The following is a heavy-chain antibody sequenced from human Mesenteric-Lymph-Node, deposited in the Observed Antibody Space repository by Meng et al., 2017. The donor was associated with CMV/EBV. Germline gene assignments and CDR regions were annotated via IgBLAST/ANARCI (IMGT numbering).Heavy chain of an antibody. Sequence: ASGFTFGSYAMSWVRQAPGKGLEWVSGISGYGDSTYYADSVKGRFTISRDNSEKRLYLQMNSLRVEDTAVYYCAKERQWVVDSYFDYWGQGTLVTVSS. J-gene: IGHJ4*02. CDR3: AKERQWVVDSYFDY. D-gene: IGHD6-19*01. CDR1: GFTFGSYA. V-gene: IGHV3-23*01. CDR2: ISGYGDST.